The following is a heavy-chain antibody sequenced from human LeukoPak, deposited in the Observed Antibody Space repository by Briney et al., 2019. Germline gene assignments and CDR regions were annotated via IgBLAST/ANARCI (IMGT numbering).Heavy chain of an antibody. CDR1: GYSFTNYN. D-gene: IGHD5-18*01. J-gene: IGHJ5*02. CDR3: ARALPHRRLMDTTMEQYWFDP. CDR2: IKPSGGDT. V-gene: IGHV1-46*01. Sequence: ASVKISCKTSGYSFTNYNLHWVRQAPGQRLEWMGIIKPSGGDTSYAQKLQGRVTMTRDMSTSTVYMELSSLRSEDTAVYYCARALPHRRLMDTTMEQYWFDPWGQGTLVTVSS.